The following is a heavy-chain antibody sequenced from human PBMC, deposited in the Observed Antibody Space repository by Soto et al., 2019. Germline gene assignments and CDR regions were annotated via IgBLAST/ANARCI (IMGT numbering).Heavy chain of an antibody. V-gene: IGHV4-39*01. D-gene: IGHD2-8*01. CDR3: SRLSNGTPADY. CDR1: GGSISSGDYY. J-gene: IGHJ4*02. Sequence: SETLSLTCTVSGGSISSGDYYWSWIRQPPGKGLEWIGSIYYSGNTYYNPSLKSRVTISADTSKNQFSLKVDSVTATDTAIYYCSRLSNGTPADYWGEGTLVTVSS. CDR2: IYYSGNT.